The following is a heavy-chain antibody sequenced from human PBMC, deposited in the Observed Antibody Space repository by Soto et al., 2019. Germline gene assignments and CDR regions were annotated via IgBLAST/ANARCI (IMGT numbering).Heavy chain of an antibody. J-gene: IGHJ4*02. D-gene: IGHD3-22*01. CDR3: ARLDYYDSSGPYYFGY. CDR2: INHSGST. V-gene: IGHV4-34*01. Sequence: PSETLSLTCAVYGGSFSGYYWSWIRQPPGKGLEWNGEINHSGSTNYNPSLKSRATISVDTSTNQFSLKLSYVTAADTAVYYCARLDYYDSSGPYYFGYWGQGTLVTVSS. CDR1: GGSFSGYY.